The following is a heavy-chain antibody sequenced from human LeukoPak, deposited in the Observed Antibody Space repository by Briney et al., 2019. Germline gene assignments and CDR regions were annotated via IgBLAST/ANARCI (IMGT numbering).Heavy chain of an antibody. Sequence: SETLSPTCSVSGGSISSYYWSWIRQPPGKGLEWIGYIYYSGSTNYNPSLKSRVTISVDTSKNQFSLKLSSVTAADTAVYYCARGSDYYGSGSYPFLFWGQGTLVTVSS. D-gene: IGHD3-10*01. V-gene: IGHV4-59*01. CDR1: GGSISSYY. CDR3: ARGSDYYGSGSYPFLF. J-gene: IGHJ4*02. CDR2: IYYSGST.